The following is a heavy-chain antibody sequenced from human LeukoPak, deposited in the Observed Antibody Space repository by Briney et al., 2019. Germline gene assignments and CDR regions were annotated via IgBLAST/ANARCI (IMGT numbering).Heavy chain of an antibody. CDR3: ASEPLPNWFDP. Sequence: ASVKFSCKASGGTFSSYAISWVRQAPGQGLEWMGGIIPIFGTANYAQKFQGRVTITADKSTSTAYMELSSLRSEDTAVYYCASEPLPNWFDPWGQGTLVTVSP. V-gene: IGHV1-69*06. CDR2: IIPIFGTA. J-gene: IGHJ5*02. CDR1: GGTFSSYA.